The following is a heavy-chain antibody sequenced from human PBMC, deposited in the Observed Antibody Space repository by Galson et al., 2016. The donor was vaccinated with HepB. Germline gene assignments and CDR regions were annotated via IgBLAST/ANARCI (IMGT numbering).Heavy chain of an antibody. CDR2: IKGDGSVK. V-gene: IGHV3-7*01. CDR1: GFRFSGYW. J-gene: IGHJ4*02. Sequence: SLRLSCAASGFRFSGYWMTWVRQAPGKGMEWVANIKGDGSVKYHVDSVKGRFTISRDNAENSLYLQMNSLRVDDTAVYYCVREPNAGAYYYDYWGQGTLVTGSS. CDR3: VREPNAGAYYYDY.